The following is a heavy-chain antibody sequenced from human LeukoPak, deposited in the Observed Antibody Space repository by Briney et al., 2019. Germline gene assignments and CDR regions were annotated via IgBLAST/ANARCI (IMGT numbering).Heavy chain of an antibody. CDR2: IYYISNT. Sequence: SETLSLTCTVSGASVGSAGYYWSWIRQPPGGGLEWIGYIYYISNTNYNPSLKSRLTMSVDPSKNQFSLKLNSVTAADTAVYYCARRAEGTRFDYWGQGTLVTVSS. J-gene: IGHJ4*02. D-gene: IGHD1-14*01. CDR3: ARRAEGTRFDY. CDR1: GASVGSAGYY. V-gene: IGHV4-61*08.